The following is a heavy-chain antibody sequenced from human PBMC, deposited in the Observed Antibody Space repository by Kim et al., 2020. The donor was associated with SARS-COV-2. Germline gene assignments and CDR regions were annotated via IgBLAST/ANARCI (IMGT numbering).Heavy chain of an antibody. CDR1: GGSISSYY. CDR3: ARHPTSYSSGYYYYYMDV. J-gene: IGHJ6*03. Sequence: SETLSLTCTVSGGSISSYYWSWIRQPPGKGLEWIGYIYYSGSTNYNPSLKSRVTISVDTSKNQFSLKLSSVTAADTAVYYCARHPTSYSSGYYYYYMDVWGKGTTVTVSS. V-gene: IGHV4-59*08. D-gene: IGHD6-19*01. CDR2: IYYSGST.